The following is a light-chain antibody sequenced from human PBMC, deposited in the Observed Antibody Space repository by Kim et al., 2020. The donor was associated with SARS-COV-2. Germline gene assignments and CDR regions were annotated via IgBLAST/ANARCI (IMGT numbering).Light chain of an antibody. CDR1: SLRSYY. CDR2: GKN. V-gene: IGLV3-19*01. J-gene: IGLJ3*02. CDR3: NSRDSSGNHWV. Sequence: AVGQTVRITCQGDSLRSYYASWYQQKPGQAPVLVIYGKNNWPSGIPDRFSGSSSGNTASLTITGAQAEDEADYYCNSRDSSGNHWVFGGGTQLTVL.